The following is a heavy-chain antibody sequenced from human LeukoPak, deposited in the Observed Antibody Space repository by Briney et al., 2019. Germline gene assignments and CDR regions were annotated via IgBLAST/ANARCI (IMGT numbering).Heavy chain of an antibody. V-gene: IGHV3-21*01. J-gene: IGHJ4*02. CDR2: ISSSSSYI. Sequence: GGSLRLSCAASGFTFSSYSMNWVRQAPGKGREWVSSISSSSSYIYYADSGKGRFTISSDNAKNSLYLQMNSLRAEDTAVYYCARDKWGIAVAAFDYWGQGTLVTVSS. CDR1: GFTFSSYS. CDR3: ARDKWGIAVAAFDY. D-gene: IGHD6-19*01.